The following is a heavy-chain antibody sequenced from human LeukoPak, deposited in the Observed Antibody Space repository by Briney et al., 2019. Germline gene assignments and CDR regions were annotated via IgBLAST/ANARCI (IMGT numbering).Heavy chain of an antibody. CDR1: GFTFSSYA. J-gene: IGHJ5*02. V-gene: IGHV3-30*14. CDR2: ISYDGSNK. Sequence: PGGSLRLSCAASGFTFSSYAMHWVRQAPGKGLEWVAVISYDGSNKYYADSVKGRFTISRDNSKNTLYLQMNSLRAEDTAVYYCAREYGYYHWFDPWGQGTLVTVSS. CDR3: AREYGYYHWFDP. D-gene: IGHD2-15*01.